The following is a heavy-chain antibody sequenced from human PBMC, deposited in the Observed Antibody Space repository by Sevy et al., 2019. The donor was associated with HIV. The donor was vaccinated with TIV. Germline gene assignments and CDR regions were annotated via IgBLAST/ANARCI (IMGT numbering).Heavy chain of an antibody. CDR1: GFSFSKYW. D-gene: IGHD4-17*01. Sequence: GGSLRLSCAASGFSFSKYWMSWVRQAPGKGLEWVANIKPDGSDKYYVGSLKGRFTIYRDNAKNSLYLEMNNLVAEDTAVYYCARVIDYGELGNWFDPWGQGTLVTVSS. V-gene: IGHV3-7*01. CDR2: IKPDGSDK. CDR3: ARVIDYGELGNWFDP. J-gene: IGHJ5*02.